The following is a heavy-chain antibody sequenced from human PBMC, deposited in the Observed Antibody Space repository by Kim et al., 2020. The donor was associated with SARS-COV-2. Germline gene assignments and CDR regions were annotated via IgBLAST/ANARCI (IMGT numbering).Heavy chain of an antibody. J-gene: IGHJ2*01. Sequence: SETLSLTCTVSGGSISSYYWSWIRQPLGKGLEWIGYIYYSGSTNYNPSLKSRVTISVDTSKNQFSLKLSSVTAADTAVYYCARVANRTLKIWFGELLTDFWYFDLWGRGTLVTVSS. CDR2: IYYSGST. D-gene: IGHD3-10*01. CDR3: ARVANRTLKIWFGELLTDFWYFDL. CDR1: GGSISSYY. V-gene: IGHV4-59*13.